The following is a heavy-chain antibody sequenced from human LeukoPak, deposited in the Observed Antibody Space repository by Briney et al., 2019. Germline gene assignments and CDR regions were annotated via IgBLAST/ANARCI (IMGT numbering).Heavy chain of an antibody. V-gene: IGHV3-74*01. D-gene: IGHD5-12*01. J-gene: IGHJ4*02. CDR1: GFTFSGHW. CDR3: ARDLAGSGYDGELDN. Sequence: SGGSLRLSCAASGFTFSGHWMHWVRQAPGKGLVWVAGISTDGSTTNYADSVKGRFIISRDNAKNTLSLQMNSLGAEDTAVYYCARDLAGSGYDGELDNWGQGTLVTVSS. CDR2: ISTDGSTT.